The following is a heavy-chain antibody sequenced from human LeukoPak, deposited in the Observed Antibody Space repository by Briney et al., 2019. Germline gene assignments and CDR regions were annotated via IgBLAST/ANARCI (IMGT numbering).Heavy chain of an antibody. Sequence: GGSLRLSCAASGFTFSSYGMNWVRQAPGKGPEWISYISRRGATIYYADSVKGRFTISRDNAKNSLYLQMSSLGGEDTAIYYCSRDRGGGDIYFDYWGQGTLVTVSS. CDR2: ISRRGATI. D-gene: IGHD2-21*02. V-gene: IGHV3-48*03. CDR3: SRDRGGGDIYFDY. J-gene: IGHJ4*02. CDR1: GFTFSSYG.